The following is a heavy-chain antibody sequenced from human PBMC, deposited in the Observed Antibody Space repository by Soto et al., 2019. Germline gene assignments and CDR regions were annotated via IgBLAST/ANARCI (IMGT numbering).Heavy chain of an antibody. Sequence: QVQLVQSGAEVKKPGSSVKVSCKASGGTFSSYTISWVRQAPGQGLEWMGRIIPILGIANYAQKFQGRVTITGDKSTSTAQMELSSLRSEDTAVYYCARWRVTARYYYYGMDVWGQGTTVTVSS. J-gene: IGHJ6*02. V-gene: IGHV1-69*02. CDR1: GGTFSSYT. CDR3: ARWRVTARYYYYGMDV. D-gene: IGHD2-21*02. CDR2: IIPILGIA.